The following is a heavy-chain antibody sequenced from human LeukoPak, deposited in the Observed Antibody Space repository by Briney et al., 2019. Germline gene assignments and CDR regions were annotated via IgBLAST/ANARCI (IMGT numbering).Heavy chain of an antibody. Sequence: ASVKVSCKASGYTFTSYGISWVRQAPGQRLEWMGWISAYNGNTNYAQKLQGEVTITTDTSTSTAYMELRSLRSDDTAVYYCARRLIAAPSRFDYWGQGTLVTVSS. CDR1: GYTFTSYG. V-gene: IGHV1-18*01. J-gene: IGHJ4*02. CDR2: ISAYNGNT. CDR3: ARRLIAAPSRFDY. D-gene: IGHD6-6*01.